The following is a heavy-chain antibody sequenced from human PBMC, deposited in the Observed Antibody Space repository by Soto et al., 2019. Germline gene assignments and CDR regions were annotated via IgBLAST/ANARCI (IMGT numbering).Heavy chain of an antibody. V-gene: IGHV1-18*01. CDR2: ISCYNGKT. J-gene: IGHJ6*02. Sequence: QVQVVQSGDEVKETGASVRVSCKTSGYSFTAYGISWVRQAPGQGLEWMGWISCYNGKTKYAQKVQGRVTMTTDTSTRTAYMAVRSLSSDDTAIYYCARDAPPPELRFLEWHNYDYNGMDVWGQGTTVTASS. CDR3: ARDAPPPELRFLEWHNYDYNGMDV. D-gene: IGHD3-3*01. CDR1: GYSFTAYG.